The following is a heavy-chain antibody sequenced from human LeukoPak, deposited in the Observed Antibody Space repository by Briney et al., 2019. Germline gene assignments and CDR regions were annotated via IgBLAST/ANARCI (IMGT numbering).Heavy chain of an antibody. V-gene: IGHV3-23*01. CDR1: GFIFSSNA. D-gene: IGHD4-17*01. J-gene: IGHJ4*02. CDR3: AKDPMTTVTTVDSD. CDR2: ISASDGDT. Sequence: GGSLRLSCAASGFIFSSNAMSWVRQAPGKGLEWVSSISASDGDTYYADSVKGRFTISRDNSKNTLYLQMNSLRAEDTAVYYCAKDPMTTVTTVDSDWGQGTLVTVSS.